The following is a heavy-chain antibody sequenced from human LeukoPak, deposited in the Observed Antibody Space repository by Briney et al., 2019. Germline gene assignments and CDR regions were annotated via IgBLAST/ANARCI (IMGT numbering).Heavy chain of an antibody. CDR1: GFTFSSYG. J-gene: IGHJ3*02. V-gene: IGHV3-33*01. Sequence: GRSLRLSCAASGFTFSSYGMHWVRQAPGKGLEWVAVIWYDGSNKYYADSVKGRFTISRDNSKNTLYLQMNSLRAEDTAVYYCARGGVGAVRSDAFDIWGQGTMVTVSS. CDR2: IWYDGSNK. CDR3: ARGGVGAVRSDAFDI. D-gene: IGHD1-26*01.